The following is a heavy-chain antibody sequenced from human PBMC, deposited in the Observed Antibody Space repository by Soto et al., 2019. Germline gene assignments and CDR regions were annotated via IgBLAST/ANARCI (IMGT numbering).Heavy chain of an antibody. CDR3: AGGHYTNSWSANYFDY. D-gene: IGHD6-13*01. Sequence: QVQLQESGPGLVKPSQTLSLTCTVSGGSINSGGYFWSWLRQHPGKVLEWIGYISYSGSTSYNPSLKSRITISVDTSKNQFSLKLNSVTAADTAVYYCAGGHYTNSWSANYFDYWGQGTLVTVSS. CDR1: GGSINSGGYF. V-gene: IGHV4-31*03. CDR2: ISYSGST. J-gene: IGHJ4*02.